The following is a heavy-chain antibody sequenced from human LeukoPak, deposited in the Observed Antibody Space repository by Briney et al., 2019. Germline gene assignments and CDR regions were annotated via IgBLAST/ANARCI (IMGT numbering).Heavy chain of an antibody. D-gene: IGHD6-13*01. CDR1: GFTFSDYG. Sequence: PGGSLRLSCAASGFTFSDYGTHWVRQAPGKGLEWVAFIRYDGTNKYYADSVKGRFTISRDNSKNTLYLQMNSLRAEDTAVYYCAKRDIVAAGHGGYFGCWGRGTLVTVSS. CDR3: AKRDIVAAGHGGYFGC. CDR2: IRYDGTNK. J-gene: IGHJ4*02. V-gene: IGHV3-30*02.